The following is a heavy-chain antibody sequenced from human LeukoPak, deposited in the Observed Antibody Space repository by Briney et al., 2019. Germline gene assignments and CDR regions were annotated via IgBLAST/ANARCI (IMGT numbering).Heavy chain of an antibody. J-gene: IGHJ4*02. V-gene: IGHV1-2*04. D-gene: IGHD3-9*01. Sequence: ASVKVSCKASGCTFTGYYMHWVRQAPGQGLEWMGWISPNSGGTNYAQKFQGWVTMTRDTSISTAYMELSRLRSDDTAVYYCARGSRFNILTGHKDFDYWGQGTLVTVSS. CDR3: ARGSRFNILTGHKDFDY. CDR2: ISPNSGGT. CDR1: GCTFTGYY.